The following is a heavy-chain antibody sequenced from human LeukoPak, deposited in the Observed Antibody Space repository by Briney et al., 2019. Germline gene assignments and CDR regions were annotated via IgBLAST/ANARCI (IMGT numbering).Heavy chain of an antibody. D-gene: IGHD3-10*01. CDR2: ISAYNGNR. J-gene: IGHJ4*02. CDR1: GYTFTIYG. CDR3: ARVADYYGSGSYYNSGGGDFDY. Sequence: ASVKVSFKASGYTFTIYGISWVRQAPGQGLEWMGWISAYNGNRNYAQKLQGRVTMTTDTSTSTAYMELRSLRSDDTAVYYCARVADYYGSGSYYNSGGGDFDYWGQGTLVTVSS. V-gene: IGHV1-18*01.